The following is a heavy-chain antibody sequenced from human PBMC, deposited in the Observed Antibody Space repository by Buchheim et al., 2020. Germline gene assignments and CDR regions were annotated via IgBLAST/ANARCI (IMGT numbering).Heavy chain of an antibody. CDR3: ARRSNYDPTDFDY. CDR1: GGSISSYY. V-gene: IGHV4-59*12. J-gene: IGHJ4*02. Sequence: QVQLQESGPGLVKPSETLSLTCTVSGGSISSYYWSWIRQPPGKGLEWIGYIYYSGSTNYNPSLKSRVTISVDTSKNQFSLKLSSVTAADTAVYYCARRSNYDPTDFDYWGQGTL. CDR2: IYYSGST. D-gene: IGHD4-11*01.